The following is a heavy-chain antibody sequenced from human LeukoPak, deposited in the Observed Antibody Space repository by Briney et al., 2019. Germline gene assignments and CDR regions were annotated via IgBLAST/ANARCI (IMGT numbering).Heavy chain of an antibody. CDR2: MNPNSGNT. CDR1: GYTFTSYD. D-gene: IGHD4-17*01. V-gene: IGHV1-8*01. Sequence: ASVKVSCKASGYTFTSYDINWVRQATGQGLEWMGWMNPNSGNTGYAQKFQGRVTMTRNTSISTAYMELSSLRSEDTAVYYCARLRPDYGEPRFDYWGQGTLVTVSS. J-gene: IGHJ4*02. CDR3: ARLRPDYGEPRFDY.